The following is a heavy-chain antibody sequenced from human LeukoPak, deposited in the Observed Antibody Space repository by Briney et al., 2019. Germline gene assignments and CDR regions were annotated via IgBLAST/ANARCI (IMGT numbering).Heavy chain of an antibody. J-gene: IGHJ6*03. CDR2: SDGST. D-gene: IGHD1-7*01. CDR3: AKDLSQWGTGTTGDYYYYYYYMDV. V-gene: IGHV3-23*01. CDR1: GFSFTSYA. Sequence: GGSLRLSCEASGFSFTSYAMSWVRQAPGKGLEWVSGSDGSTYYADSVKGRFTISRDISKNTLSLQMNSLRAEDTAVYYCAKDLSQWGTGTTGDYYYYYYYMDVWGKGTTVTVSS.